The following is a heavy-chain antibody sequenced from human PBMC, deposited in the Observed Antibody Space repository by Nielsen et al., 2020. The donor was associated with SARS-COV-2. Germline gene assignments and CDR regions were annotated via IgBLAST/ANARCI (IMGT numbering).Heavy chain of an antibody. V-gene: IGHV1-58*01. Sequence: SVKVSCKTSGFTFTRSAVQWVRQSRGQRLEWMGWIVVGSGNTKYAPNFQDRVAFTRDMSTNTTYMELSSLTSDDTAVYYCASDPRGGVEATDYWGQGTRVTVSS. CDR1: GFTFTRSA. CDR2: IVVGSGNT. CDR3: ASDPRGGVEATDY. J-gene: IGHJ4*02. D-gene: IGHD3-10*01.